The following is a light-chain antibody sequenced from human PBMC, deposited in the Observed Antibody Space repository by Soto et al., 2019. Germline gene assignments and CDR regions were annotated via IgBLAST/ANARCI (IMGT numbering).Light chain of an antibody. Sequence: DIQMTQSPSTLSASAGDRVTITCRASQSISSWLAWYQQKPGKAPKLVIYKASTLESGVPSRFSGNGSGTDFTLTIISLHPDDFATYYCQQYYSYSRTFGQGTKVEIK. J-gene: IGKJ1*01. V-gene: IGKV1-5*03. CDR2: KAS. CDR1: QSISSW. CDR3: QQYYSYSRT.